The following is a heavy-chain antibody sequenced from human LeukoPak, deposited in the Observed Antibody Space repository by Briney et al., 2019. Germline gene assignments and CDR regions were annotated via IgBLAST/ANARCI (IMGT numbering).Heavy chain of an antibody. J-gene: IGHJ4*02. CDR1: GGSFSGYY. D-gene: IGHD1-26*01. Sequence: MTSETLSLTCAVYGGSFSGYYWSWIRQPPGKGLEWIGEINHSGSTNYNPSLKSRVTISVDTSKNQFSLKLSSVTAADTAVYYCARGKGKVGATFSRCYSDYWGQGTLVTVSS. CDR3: ARGKGKVGATFSRCYSDY. CDR2: INHSGST. V-gene: IGHV4-34*01.